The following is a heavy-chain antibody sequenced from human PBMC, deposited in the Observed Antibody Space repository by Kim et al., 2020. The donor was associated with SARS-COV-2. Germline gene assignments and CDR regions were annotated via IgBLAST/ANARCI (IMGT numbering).Heavy chain of an antibody. J-gene: IGHJ4*02. CDR2: SNK. D-gene: IGHD6-19*01. CDR3: VGSGRDFDY. V-gene: IGHV3-30*01. Sequence: SNKYYADSVKGRFTISRDNSKNTLYLQMNSLRAEDTAVYYCVGSGRDFDYWGQGTLVTVSS.